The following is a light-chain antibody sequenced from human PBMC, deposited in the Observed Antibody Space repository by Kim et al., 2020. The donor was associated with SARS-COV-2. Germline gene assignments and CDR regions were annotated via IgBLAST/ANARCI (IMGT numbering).Light chain of an antibody. CDR2: GVS. J-gene: IGKJ4*01. V-gene: IGKV3-20*01. CDR3: QQYGSL. CDR1: QNVNNNY. Sequence: EIVLTQSPGTLSFSPGERATLSCRASQNVNNNYLAWYQQKPGQAPRLLIYGVSSRAPGIPDRFSGSGSGTDFTLTISRLEPEDFAVYYCQQYGSLFGGWTKVDIK.